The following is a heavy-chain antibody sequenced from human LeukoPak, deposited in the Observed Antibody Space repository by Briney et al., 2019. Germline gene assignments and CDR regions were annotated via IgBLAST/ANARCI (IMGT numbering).Heavy chain of an antibody. CDR1: GYTFTGYY. CDR2: INPNRGGT. CDR3: AREQWELLWDY. V-gene: IGHV1-2*06. Sequence: ASVKVSCKSSGYTFTGYYMHWVRQAPGQGLEWMGRINPNRGGTNYAQKLQGRVTMTRDTSISTAYMELSRLRSDDTAVYYCAREQWELLWDYWGQGTLVTVSS. D-gene: IGHD1-26*01. J-gene: IGHJ4*02.